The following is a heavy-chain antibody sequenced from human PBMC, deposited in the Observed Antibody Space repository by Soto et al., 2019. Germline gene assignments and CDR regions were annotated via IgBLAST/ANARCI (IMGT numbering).Heavy chain of an antibody. CDR2: IGDSGVNT. CDR1: GFTVSSNY. D-gene: IGHD6-6*01. J-gene: IGHJ4*02. CDR3: AKKALAARPPGD. V-gene: IGHV3-23*01. Sequence: GSLRLSCAASGFTVSSNYMGWVRQAPGKGLEWVSSIGDSGVNTYYADSVKGRFTISRDNSKNTLFLQMNSLRAEDTATYYCAKKALAARPPGDWGQGALVTVSS.